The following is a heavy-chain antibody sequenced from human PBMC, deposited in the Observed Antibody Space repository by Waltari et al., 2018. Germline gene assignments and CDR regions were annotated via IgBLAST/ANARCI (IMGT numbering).Heavy chain of an antibody. CDR2: IYSAGST. CDR1: GFTVSSNS. CDR3: ARGSGTVVTNGGFDY. D-gene: IGHD2-15*01. Sequence: EVQLVETGGGLIQPGGSLRLSCAASGFTVSSNSMSWVRQAPGQGLEWVSVIYSAGSTYYADSVKGRFTISRDNSKNTLYLQMNSLRAEDTAVYYCARGSGTVVTNGGFDYWGQGTLVTVSS. J-gene: IGHJ4*02. V-gene: IGHV3-53*02.